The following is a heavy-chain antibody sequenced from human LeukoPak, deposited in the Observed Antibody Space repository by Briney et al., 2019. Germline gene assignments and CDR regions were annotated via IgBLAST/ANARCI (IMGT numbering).Heavy chain of an antibody. V-gene: IGHV1-46*01. Sequence: ASVKVSYKASGYTFTSYYMHWVRQAPGQGLEWMGIINPSGGSTSYAQKFQGRVTMTRDTSTSTVYMELSSLRSEDTAVYYCARAMNYYDSSGYTFDYWGQGTLVTVSS. CDR3: ARAMNYYDSSGYTFDY. CDR2: INPSGGST. D-gene: IGHD3-22*01. CDR1: GYTFTSYY. J-gene: IGHJ4*02.